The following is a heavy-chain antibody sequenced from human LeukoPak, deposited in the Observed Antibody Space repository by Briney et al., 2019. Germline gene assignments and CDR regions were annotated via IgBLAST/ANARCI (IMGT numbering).Heavy chain of an antibody. CDR3: ARGELSGAFPYFFDY. J-gene: IGHJ4*02. Sequence: PSQTLSLTCTVSGVSISSYYWGWIRQPPGKGLEWIGTIYYSGSTYYNPSLKSRVTISVDTSKNQFSLKLSSVTAADTAVYYCARGELSGAFPYFFDYWGQGTLVPVSS. V-gene: IGHV4-39*07. CDR1: GVSISSYY. CDR2: IYYSGST. D-gene: IGHD3-10*01.